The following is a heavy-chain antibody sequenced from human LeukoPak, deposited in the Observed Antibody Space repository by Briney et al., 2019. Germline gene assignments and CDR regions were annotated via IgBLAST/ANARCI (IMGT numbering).Heavy chain of an antibody. CDR3: AKVGYYGSGSYYKV. D-gene: IGHD3-10*01. V-gene: IGHV3-23*01. J-gene: IGHJ3*01. CDR1: GFTFSSYA. Sequence: GGSLRLSCAASGFTFSSYAMSWVRQAPGKGLEWVSAISGSGGSTYYADSVKGRFTISRDNSKSTLYLQMNSLRAEDTAVYYCAKVGYYGSGSYYKVWGQGTMVTVSS. CDR2: ISGSGGST.